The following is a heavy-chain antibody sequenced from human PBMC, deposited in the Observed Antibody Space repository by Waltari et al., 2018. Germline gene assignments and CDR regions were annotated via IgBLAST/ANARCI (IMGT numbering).Heavy chain of an antibody. CDR3: ARGGRGYSSGWFDYYGMDV. CDR2: IYYSGST. J-gene: IGHJ6*02. Sequence: QVQLQESGPGLVKPSETLSLTCTVSGGSISSHYWSWIRQPPGKGLAWIGYIYYSGSTNYNPSLKSRVTISVDTSKNQCSLKLSSVTAADKAVYYCARGGRGYSSGWFDYYGMDVWGQGTMVTVSS. CDR1: GGSISSHY. V-gene: IGHV4-59*11. D-gene: IGHD6-19*01.